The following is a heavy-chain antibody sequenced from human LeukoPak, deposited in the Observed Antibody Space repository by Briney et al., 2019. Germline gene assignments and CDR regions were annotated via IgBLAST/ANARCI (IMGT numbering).Heavy chain of an antibody. CDR1: GYSFTSYW. CDR2: IYPGDSDT. V-gene: IGHV5-51*01. J-gene: IGHJ4*02. D-gene: IGHD1-26*01. CDR3: ARRSGSFQGDYNFDY. Sequence: KPGGSLRLSCKGSGYSFTSYWIGWVRQMPGKGLEWMGIIYPGDSDTRYSPSFQGQVTISADKSISTAYLQWSSLKASDTAMYYCARRSGSFQGDYNFDYWGQGTLVTVSS.